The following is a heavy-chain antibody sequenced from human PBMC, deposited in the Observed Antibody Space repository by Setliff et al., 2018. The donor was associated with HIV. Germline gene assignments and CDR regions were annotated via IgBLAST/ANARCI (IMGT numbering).Heavy chain of an antibody. D-gene: IGHD3-22*01. Sequence: NPSETLSLTCTFSDDSINSYYCAWIRQPAGKRLQLIGRIHTSGSINYNPSLRSRVFLSVDPSKNQCSLKVHSLTAADTAVYYCARAGYYFPYFDYWGQGILVTVSS. V-gene: IGHV4-4*07. CDR1: DDSINSYY. CDR3: ARAGYYFPYFDY. J-gene: IGHJ4*02. CDR2: IHTSGSI.